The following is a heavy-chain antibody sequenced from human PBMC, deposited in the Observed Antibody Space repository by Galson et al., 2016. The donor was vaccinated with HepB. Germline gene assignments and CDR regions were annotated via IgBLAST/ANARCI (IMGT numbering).Heavy chain of an antibody. CDR3: ARSRSSGWLVELDH. D-gene: IGHD6-19*01. V-gene: IGHV3-30*03. CDR1: GFTFINAW. Sequence: SLRLSYAASGFTFINAWMNWVRQAPGKGLEWVAIISSDASKIHYGESVRGRFVISRDNAKDTVYLEMKTVRGDDTAVYYCARSRSSGWLVELDHWGQGTLVTVSS. J-gene: IGHJ4*02. CDR2: ISSDASKI.